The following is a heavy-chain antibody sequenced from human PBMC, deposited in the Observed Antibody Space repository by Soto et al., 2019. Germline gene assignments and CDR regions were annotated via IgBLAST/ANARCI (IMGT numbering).Heavy chain of an antibody. CDR2: IHAASGVT. J-gene: IGHJ4*02. CDR1: ESTFSRHS. V-gene: IGHV1-3*01. Sequence: ASVKVSCKTSESTFSRHSIHWVRQAPGQRPEWMGWIHAASGVTQYSQKFQDRVTMTRDTSASEAYMELNSLTFEDTAVYFCARGWCDPSFSGYDQWGQGTQVTVSS. D-gene: IGHD2-8*01. CDR3: ARGWCDPSFSGYDQ.